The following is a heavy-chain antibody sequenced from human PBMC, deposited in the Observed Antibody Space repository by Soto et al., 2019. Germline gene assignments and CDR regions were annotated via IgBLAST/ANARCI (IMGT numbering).Heavy chain of an antibody. CDR3: AKLVVAAIDYYGMDV. J-gene: IGHJ6*02. Sequence: SVKVSCKASGFTFTSSAVQWVRQARGQRLEWIGWIVVGSGNTNYAQKFQERVTITRDMSTSTAYMELRSLRSDDTAVYYCAKLVVAAIDYYGMDVWGQGTTVTVSS. D-gene: IGHD2-15*01. CDR1: GFTFTSSA. CDR2: IVVGSGNT. V-gene: IGHV1-58*01.